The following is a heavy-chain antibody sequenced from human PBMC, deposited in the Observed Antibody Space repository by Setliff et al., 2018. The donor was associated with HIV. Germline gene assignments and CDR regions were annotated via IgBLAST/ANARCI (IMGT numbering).Heavy chain of an antibody. CDR2: INNSDGDI. D-gene: IGHD3-10*01. J-gene: IGHJ3*01. V-gene: IGHV3-13*01. Sequence: GGSLRLSCAASGFTFSVSGLSWVRQAPGKGLEWVSSINNSDGDIYYPGSVKGRFTISREDGRNFLYLQMNSLRAEDTAVYYCARGPSWFGEEFDVFDFWGQGTLVTVSS. CDR3: ARGPSWFGEEFDVFDF. CDR1: GFTFSVSG.